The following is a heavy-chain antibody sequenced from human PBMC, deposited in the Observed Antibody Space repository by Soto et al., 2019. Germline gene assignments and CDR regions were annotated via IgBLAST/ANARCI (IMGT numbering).Heavy chain of an antibody. Sequence: GGSLRLSCAASGFKLSNYAMSWVRQAPGKGLEWVSLISATGGGTYYADSVKGRFTISRDNSHNTLYLQVHSLTAEDTAVYYCAKDRRAGGNSAFYFDFWGQGAQVTVSS. CDR2: ISATGGGT. CDR1: GFKLSNYA. J-gene: IGHJ4*02. CDR3: AKDRRAGGNSAFYFDF. V-gene: IGHV3-23*01. D-gene: IGHD3-16*01.